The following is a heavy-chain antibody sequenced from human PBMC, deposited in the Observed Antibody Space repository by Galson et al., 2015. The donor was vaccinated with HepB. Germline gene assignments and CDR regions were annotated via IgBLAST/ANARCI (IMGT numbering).Heavy chain of an antibody. CDR1: GYTFTGYY. D-gene: IGHD6-6*01. Sequence: SVKVSCKASGYTFTGYYMHWVRQAPGQGLEWMGWINPNSGGTNYAQKFQGRVTMTRDTSISTAYMELSRLRSDDTAVYYCARGRSIAARARYDAFDIWGQGTMVTVSS. J-gene: IGHJ3*02. CDR2: INPNSGGT. CDR3: ARGRSIAARARYDAFDI. V-gene: IGHV1-2*02.